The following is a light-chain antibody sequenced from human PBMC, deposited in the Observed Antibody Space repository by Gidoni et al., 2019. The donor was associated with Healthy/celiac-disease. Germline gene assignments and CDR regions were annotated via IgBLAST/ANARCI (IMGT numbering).Light chain of an antibody. Sequence: DIQMTQSPSTLSASVGDRVTITCRASQSISSWLAWYQQKPGKAPKLLIYKASSLERGVPSRFSGSGSGTEFTLTISSLQPDDCATYYCQQYNSYSPWTFGQGTKVEIK. CDR1: QSISSW. CDR3: QQYNSYSPWT. V-gene: IGKV1-5*03. CDR2: KAS. J-gene: IGKJ1*01.